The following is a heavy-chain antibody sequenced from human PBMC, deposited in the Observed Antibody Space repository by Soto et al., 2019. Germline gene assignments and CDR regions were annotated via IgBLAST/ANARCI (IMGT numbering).Heavy chain of an antibody. D-gene: IGHD2-15*01. CDR3: ARPSRSCSGGDCHA. V-gene: IGHV3-30*03. CDR1: GVSFNSYD. Sequence: PGGSLRLSCAASGVSFNSYDMHWVRQAPGKGPEWVAIISYDGSNTYYSDSVRGRFTISRDNSKDTLYLQMHSLRSEDTAIYYCARPSRSCSGGDCHAWGQGTQVTVSS. CDR2: ISYDGSNT. J-gene: IGHJ5*02.